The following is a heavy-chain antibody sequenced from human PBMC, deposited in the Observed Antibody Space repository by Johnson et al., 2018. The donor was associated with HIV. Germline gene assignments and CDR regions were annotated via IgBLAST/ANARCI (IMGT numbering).Heavy chain of an antibody. J-gene: IGHJ3*02. D-gene: IGHD5-12*01. V-gene: IGHV3-15*01. CDR1: GFTSSTAW. CDR2: IQSKTDGGTT. Sequence: VQLVESGGGLVKPGGSLRLSCAASGFTSSTAWMSWVRQAPGTGLEWVGRIQSKTDGGTTDYAAPVKGRFTSSRDDSKNTLYLQMNSLKTEDTAVYYCTTESGYSGYDLQLGAFDIWGQGTMVTVSA. CDR3: TTESGYSGYDLQLGAFDI.